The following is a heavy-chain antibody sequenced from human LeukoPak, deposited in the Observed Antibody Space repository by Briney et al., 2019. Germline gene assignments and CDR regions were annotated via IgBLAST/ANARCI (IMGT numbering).Heavy chain of an antibody. V-gene: IGHV4-30-4*08. Sequence: SETLTLTCTVSGGSISSGDYYWSWIRQPPGKGLEWIGYIYYSGSTYYNPSLKSRVTISVDTSKNQFSLKLSSVTAADTAVYYCAALGYCSSTSCSIGAFDIWSQGTMVTVSS. J-gene: IGHJ3*02. CDR3: AALGYCSSTSCSIGAFDI. CDR2: IYYSGST. CDR1: GGSISSGDYY. D-gene: IGHD2-2*01.